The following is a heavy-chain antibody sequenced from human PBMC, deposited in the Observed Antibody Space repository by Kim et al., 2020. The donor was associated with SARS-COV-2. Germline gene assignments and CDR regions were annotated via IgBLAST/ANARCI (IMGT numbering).Heavy chain of an antibody. Sequence: GWSLRLSCVASGFIIRTYWMTWVRQPPGKGLEWVGNIKEDGSEAYYADSVKGRFTISRDNSKNMLYLQMNSLRAEDTAVYYCGDYHGPGSHFTYWGQGTQVTVSS. CDR2: IKEDGSEA. CDR1: GFIIRTYW. CDR3: GDYHGPGSHFTY. J-gene: IGHJ4*02. D-gene: IGHD3-10*01. V-gene: IGHV3-7*03.